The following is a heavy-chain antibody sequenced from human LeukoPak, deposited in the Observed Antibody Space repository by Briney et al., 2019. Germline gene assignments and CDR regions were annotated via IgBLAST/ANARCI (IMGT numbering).Heavy chain of an antibody. CDR1: GGSISSGDYY. Sequence: SETLSLTCTVSGGSISSGDYYWSWIRQPPGKGLEWFGYIYYSGSTYYNPSLKSRVTISVDTSKNQFSLKLSSVTAADTAVYYGAREGFGELLRRFNWFDPWGQGTLVTVSS. CDR3: AREGFGELLRRFNWFDP. V-gene: IGHV4-30-4*08. CDR2: IYYSGST. J-gene: IGHJ5*02. D-gene: IGHD3-10*01.